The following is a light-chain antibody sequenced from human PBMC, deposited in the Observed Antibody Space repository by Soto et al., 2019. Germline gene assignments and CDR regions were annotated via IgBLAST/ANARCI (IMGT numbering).Light chain of an antibody. V-gene: IGKV3-20*01. CDR1: QSVTSSY. CDR2: AAS. J-gene: IGKJ4*01. CDR3: HQYGSSPPT. Sequence: EIVLTQSPCTLSLSPGERATLSCRASQSVTSSYLAWYQHKPVQAPRLLISAASRRATGIPDRFNGSGSGTDFTLTLSRLGPDDFAVYCCHQYGSSPPTFGGGTKVEIK.